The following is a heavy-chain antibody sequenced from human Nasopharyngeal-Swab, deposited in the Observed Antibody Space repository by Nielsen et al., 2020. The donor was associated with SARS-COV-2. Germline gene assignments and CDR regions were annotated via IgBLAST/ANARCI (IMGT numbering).Heavy chain of an antibody. CDR1: GGSISSSSYY. Sequence: SETLSLTCTVSGGSISSSSYYWGWIRQPPGKGLEWIGSIYYSGSTYYNPSLKSRVTISVDTSKNQFSLKLSSVTAADTAVYYCARVRGRSSSFQGGMDVWGQGTTVTVSS. V-gene: IGHV4-39*01. CDR3: ARVRGRSSSFQGGMDV. D-gene: IGHD6-6*01. CDR2: IYYSGST. J-gene: IGHJ6*02.